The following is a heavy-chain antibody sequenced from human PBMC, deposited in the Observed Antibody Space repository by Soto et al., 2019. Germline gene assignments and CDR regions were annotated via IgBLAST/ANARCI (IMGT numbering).Heavy chain of an antibody. V-gene: IGHV1-69*08. CDR2: IIPLHNTS. D-gene: IGHD7-27*01. CDR3: AIWSNWDPLYYRGMDV. J-gene: IGHJ6*02. CDR1: GGAFTNYS. Sequence: SVKVSCKVSGGAFTNYSLNWVRHAPGQGLEWLGGIIPLHNTSNYSLKLLGRGSVTADISSNTVYMHLSGLTSDDTATYYCAIWSNWDPLYYRGMDVWGQGTTVTVSS.